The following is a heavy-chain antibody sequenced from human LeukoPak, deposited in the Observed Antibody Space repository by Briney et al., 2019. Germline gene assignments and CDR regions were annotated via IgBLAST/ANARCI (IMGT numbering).Heavy chain of an antibody. CDR2: IYSGGST. Sequence: GGSLRLSCAASGFTVSYNYMNWVRQAPGKGLEWVSVIYSGGSTYYADSVKGRFTISRDSSKNTLYLQMNSLRAEDTAVYYCARDPRYYYYDSSGYTYWGQGTLVTVSS. J-gene: IGHJ4*02. CDR3: ARDPRYYYYDSSGYTY. CDR1: GFTVSYNY. D-gene: IGHD3-22*01. V-gene: IGHV3-53*01.